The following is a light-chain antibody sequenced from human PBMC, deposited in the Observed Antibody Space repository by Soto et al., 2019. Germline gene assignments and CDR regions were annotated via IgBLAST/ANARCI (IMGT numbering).Light chain of an antibody. CDR2: GAP. V-gene: IGKV3-20*01. CDR3: QQYTSSPLT. J-gene: IGKJ4*01. CDR1: QNLKFNS. Sequence: EIVLTQSPGTLSLSPGERATLSCRASQNLKFNSLAWYQQKPGQAPRLLIHGAPNRATDIPDRFSGSGSGTDFTLTINRLEPEDYAVYFCQQYTSSPLTFGGGTKVDIK.